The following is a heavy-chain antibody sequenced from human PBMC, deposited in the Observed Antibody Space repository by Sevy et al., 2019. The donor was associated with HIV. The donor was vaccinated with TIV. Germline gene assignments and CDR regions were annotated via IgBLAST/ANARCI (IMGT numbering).Heavy chain of an antibody. D-gene: IGHD2-15*01. CDR1: GYTFTGYY. Sequence: ASVKVSCKASGYTFTGYYMHWVRQAPGQGLEWMAWINPNSGGTNYAQKFQGRVTMTRDTSISTAYMELSRLRSDDTAVYYCPREACLLNYCSGGSCCDAFDIWGQGTMVTVSS. CDR3: PREACLLNYCSGGSCCDAFDI. J-gene: IGHJ3*02. V-gene: IGHV1-2*02. CDR2: INPNSGGT.